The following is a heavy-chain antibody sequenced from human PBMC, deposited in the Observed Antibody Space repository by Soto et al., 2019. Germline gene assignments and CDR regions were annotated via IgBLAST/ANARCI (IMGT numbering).Heavy chain of an antibody. V-gene: IGHV3-33*01. Sequence: GGSLRLSCAASGFTFISYGMHWVRQAPGKGLEWVAVIWYDGSNKYYADSVKGRFTISRDNSKNTLYLQMNSLRAEDTAVYYCARDLMTTDDAFDIWGQGTXVTVSS. CDR1: GFTFISYG. CDR2: IWYDGSNK. CDR3: ARDLMTTDDAFDI. J-gene: IGHJ3*02. D-gene: IGHD4-17*01.